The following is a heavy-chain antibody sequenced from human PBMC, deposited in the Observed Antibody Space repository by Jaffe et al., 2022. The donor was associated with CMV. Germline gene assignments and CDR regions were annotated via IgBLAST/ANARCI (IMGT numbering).Heavy chain of an antibody. CDR3: ARVSTWYRTGRDV. Sequence: QVQLQQWGAGLLKPSETLSLTCAVYGGSFSGYYWSWIRQPPGKGLEWIGEINHSGSTNYNPSLKSRVTISVDTSKNQFSLKLSSVTAADTAVYYCARVSTWYRTGRDVWGKGTTVTVSS. J-gene: IGHJ6*04. CDR2: INHSGST. D-gene: IGHD6-25*01. CDR1: GGSFSGYY. V-gene: IGHV4-34*01.